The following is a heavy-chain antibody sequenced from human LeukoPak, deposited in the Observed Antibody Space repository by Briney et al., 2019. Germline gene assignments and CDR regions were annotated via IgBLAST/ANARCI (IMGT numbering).Heavy chain of an antibody. V-gene: IGHV4-39*01. CDR1: GASIVSSNYH. D-gene: IGHD3-22*01. Sequence: SETLSLTCTVSGASIVSSNYHWGWIRQPPGKGLEWIGNVYYSGSTHYNPSLKGRVDMSVDTSKNQFSLKLDSVTAADTAVYYCARNYYDSIGYYHLDFWGQGSLVTVSS. CDR3: ARNYYDSIGYYHLDF. J-gene: IGHJ4*02. CDR2: VYYSGST.